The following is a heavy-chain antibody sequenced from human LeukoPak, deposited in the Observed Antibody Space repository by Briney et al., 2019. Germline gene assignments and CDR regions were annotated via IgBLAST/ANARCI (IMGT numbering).Heavy chain of an antibody. J-gene: IGHJ4*02. D-gene: IGHD5-24*01. CDR2: IYPGDSDT. V-gene: IGHV5-51*01. CDR1: GYSFTSYW. Sequence: GESLKISCKGSGYSFTSYWIGWVRQMPGKGLEWMGIIYPGDSDTRYSPSFQGQATISADKSISTAYLQWSSLKASDTAMYYCARPNRRDGYNFGIDYWGQGTLVTVSS. CDR3: ARPNRRDGYNFGIDY.